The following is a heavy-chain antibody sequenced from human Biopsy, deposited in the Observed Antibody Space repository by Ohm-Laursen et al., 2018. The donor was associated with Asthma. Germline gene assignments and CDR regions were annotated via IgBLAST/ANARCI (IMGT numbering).Heavy chain of an antibody. CDR2: ISVYNGNT. Sequence: ASVEVSRKPSGYTFNSAGITWVRQAPGQGLEWMGWISVYNGNTKVAQKLQDRVTMITDTSTSTAYMELRSLRSDDTAVYFCARAVDYSHYYGIDVWGQGTTVTVS. J-gene: IGHJ6*02. D-gene: IGHD3-10*01. V-gene: IGHV1-18*01. CDR3: ARAVDYSHYYGIDV. CDR1: GYTFNSAG.